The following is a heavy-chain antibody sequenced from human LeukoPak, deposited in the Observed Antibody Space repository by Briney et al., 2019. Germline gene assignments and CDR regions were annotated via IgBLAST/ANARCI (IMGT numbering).Heavy chain of an antibody. CDR1: GYTFTSYG. D-gene: IGHD6-6*01. Sequence: ASVKVSCKASGYTFTSYGISWVRQAPGQGLEWMGWISAYNGNTNYAQKLQGRVTMTTDTSTSTAYMELRSLRSDDTAVYYCARVAPLEYSSSLGWFDPWGQGTLVTVSS. CDR3: ARVAPLEYSSSLGWFDP. V-gene: IGHV1-18*01. J-gene: IGHJ5*02. CDR2: ISAYNGNT.